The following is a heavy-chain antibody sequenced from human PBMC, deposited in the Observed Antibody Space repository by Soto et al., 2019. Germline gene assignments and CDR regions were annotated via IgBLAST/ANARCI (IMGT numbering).Heavy chain of an antibody. CDR3: AKVVGLTGYYRRWFDP. CDR2: ISGSGGST. Sequence: GGSLRLSCAASGFTFSSYAMSWVRQAPGKGLEWVSAISGSGGSTYYADSVKGRFTISRDNSKNTLYLQMNSLRAEDTAVYYCAKVVGLTGYYRRWFDPWGQGTLVTVSS. CDR1: GFTFSSYA. V-gene: IGHV3-23*01. J-gene: IGHJ5*02. D-gene: IGHD3-9*01.